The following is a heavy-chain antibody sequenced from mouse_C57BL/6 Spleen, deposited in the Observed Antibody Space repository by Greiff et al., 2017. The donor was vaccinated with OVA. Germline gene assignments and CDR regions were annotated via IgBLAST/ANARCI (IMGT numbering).Heavy chain of an antibody. CDR3: ARSYGSSYGYFDV. D-gene: IGHD1-1*01. CDR2: ISSGGSYT. Sequence: EVKLMESGGDLVKPGGSLKLSCAASGFTFSSYGMSWVRQTPDKRLEWVATISSGGSYTYYPDSVKGRFTISRDNAKNTLYLQMSSLKSEDTAMYYCARSYGSSYGYFDVWGTGTTVTVSS. J-gene: IGHJ1*03. CDR1: GFTFSSYG. V-gene: IGHV5-6*01.